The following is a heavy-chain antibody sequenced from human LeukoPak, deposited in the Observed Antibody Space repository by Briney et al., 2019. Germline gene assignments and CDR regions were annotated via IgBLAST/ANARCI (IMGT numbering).Heavy chain of an antibody. V-gene: IGHV4-59*01. Sequence: SETQSLTCTASGGSISGYYRSWIRQPPGKELEWIGYVYHSGSTNYNPSLKSRVTISVDKSKNQFSLRLSSVTAAGTAVYYCARREEHSYDIDVWGKGITVTVSS. CDR3: ARREEHSYDIDV. CDR2: VYHSGST. D-gene: IGHD1-1*01. CDR1: GGSISGYY. J-gene: IGHJ6*03.